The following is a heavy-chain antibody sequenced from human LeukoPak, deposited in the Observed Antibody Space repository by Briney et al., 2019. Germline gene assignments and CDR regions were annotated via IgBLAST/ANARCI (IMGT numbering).Heavy chain of an antibody. CDR3: AREMGGDYVWGSYRSGHDAFDI. J-gene: IGHJ3*02. V-gene: IGHV3-21*01. Sequence: GGSLRLSCAASGFTFGPYTMNWVRQAPGKGLEWVSSISSSSSYIYYADSVKGRFTISRDNAKNSLYLQMNSLRAEDTAVYYCAREMGGDYVWGSYRSGHDAFDIWGQGTMVTVSS. D-gene: IGHD3-16*02. CDR2: ISSSSSYI. CDR1: GFTFGPYT.